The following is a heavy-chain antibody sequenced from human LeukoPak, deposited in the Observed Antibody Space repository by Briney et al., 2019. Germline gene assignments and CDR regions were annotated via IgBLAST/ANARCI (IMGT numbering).Heavy chain of an antibody. J-gene: IGHJ4*02. Sequence: GGSLRLSCAASGFTFSSYGMHWVRQAPGKGLEWVAVIWYDGSNKYYADSVKGRFTISRDNSKNTLYLQMNSLRAEDTAVYYCARDRVVGSGSYYDCLWYWGQGTLVTVSS. D-gene: IGHD1-26*01. V-gene: IGHV3-30*19. CDR1: GFTFSSYG. CDR3: ARDRVVGSGSYYDCLWY. CDR2: IWYDGSNK.